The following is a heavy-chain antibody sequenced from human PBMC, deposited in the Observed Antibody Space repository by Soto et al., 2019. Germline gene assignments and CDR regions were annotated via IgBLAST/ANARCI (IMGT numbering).Heavy chain of an antibody. CDR2: SHQSGHT. J-gene: IGHJ4*02. D-gene: IGHD5-18*01. V-gene: IGHV4-4*02. CDR3: ATRDTGRVY. CDR1: GVSISSHDW. Sequence: QVQLQESGPGLVKPSGTLSLTCAVSGVSISSHDWWTWVRQPPGKGLEWIGESHQSGHTNYNSSLESRVTISLYKSKNQLSLQLSSVTVADTAVYYCATRDTGRVYWGQGTLVTVSS.